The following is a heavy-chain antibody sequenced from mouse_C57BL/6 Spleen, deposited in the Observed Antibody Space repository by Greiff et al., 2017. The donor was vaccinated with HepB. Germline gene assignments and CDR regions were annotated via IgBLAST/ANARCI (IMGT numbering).Heavy chain of an antibody. J-gene: IGHJ1*03. Sequence: QVQLKESGAELVKPGASVKLSCKASGYTFTSYWMHWVKQRPGQGLEWIGMIHPNSGSTNYNEKFKSKATLTVDKSSSTAYMQLSSLTSEDSAVYYCARDGAYYSNYGYFDVWGTGTTVTVSS. CDR2: IHPNSGST. D-gene: IGHD2-5*01. V-gene: IGHV1-64*01. CDR3: ARDGAYYSNYGYFDV. CDR1: GYTFTSYW.